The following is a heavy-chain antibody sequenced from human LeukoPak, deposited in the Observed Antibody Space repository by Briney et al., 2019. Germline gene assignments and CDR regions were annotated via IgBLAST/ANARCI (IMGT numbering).Heavy chain of an antibody. J-gene: IGHJ3*02. CDR3: AREPTAMAAFDI. V-gene: IGHV4-38-2*02. CDR1: GYSISSGYY. D-gene: IGHD5-18*01. CDR2: IYHSGST. Sequence: SETLSLTCTVPGYSISSGYYWGWIRQPPGKGLEWIGSIYHSGSTYYNPSLKSRVTISVDTSKNQFSLKLSSVTAADTAVYYCAREPTAMAAFDIWGQGTMVTVSS.